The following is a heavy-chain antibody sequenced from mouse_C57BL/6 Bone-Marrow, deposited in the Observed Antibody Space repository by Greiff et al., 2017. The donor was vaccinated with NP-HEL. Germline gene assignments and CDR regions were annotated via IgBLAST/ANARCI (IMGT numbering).Heavy chain of an antibody. CDR1: GFTFSSYA. CDR3: TRGNYYGSSYAAWFAY. V-gene: IGHV5-9-1*02. CDR2: ISSGGDYI. Sequence: EVKLVESGEGLVKPGGSLKLSCAASGFTFSSYAMSWVRQTPEKRLEWVAYISSGGDYIYYADTVKGRFTISRDNAWNTLYLQMSSLKSEDTAMYYCTRGNYYGSSYAAWFAYWGQGTLVTVSA. J-gene: IGHJ3*01. D-gene: IGHD1-1*01.